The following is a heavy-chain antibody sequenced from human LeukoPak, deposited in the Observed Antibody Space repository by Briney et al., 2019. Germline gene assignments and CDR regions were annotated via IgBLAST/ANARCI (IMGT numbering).Heavy chain of an antibody. J-gene: IGHJ3*02. V-gene: IGHV1-69*13. CDR2: IIPIFGTA. CDR3: AREASGYSYGYEI. CDR1: GGTFSSYA. Sequence: ASVKVSCQASGGTFSSYAISWVRQTPGQGLEWMGGIIPIFGTANYAQKFQGRVTITADESTSTAYMELSSLRSEDTAVYYCAREASGYSYGYEIWGQGTMVTVSS. D-gene: IGHD5-18*01.